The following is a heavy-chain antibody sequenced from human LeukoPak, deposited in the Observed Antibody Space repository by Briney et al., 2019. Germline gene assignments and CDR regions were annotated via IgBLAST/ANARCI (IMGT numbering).Heavy chain of an antibody. V-gene: IGHV4-61*02. J-gene: IGHJ3*02. CDR3: ARVSGYCSGGSCPPVGI. D-gene: IGHD2-15*01. CDR1: GGSISSGSYH. CDR2: IYTSGST. Sequence: SQTLSLTCTVSGGSISSGSYHWSWIRQPAGKGLEWIGRIYTSGSTNYNPSLKSRVTISVDTSKNQFSLKLSSVTAADTAVYYCARVSGYCSGGSCPPVGIWGQGTMVTVSS.